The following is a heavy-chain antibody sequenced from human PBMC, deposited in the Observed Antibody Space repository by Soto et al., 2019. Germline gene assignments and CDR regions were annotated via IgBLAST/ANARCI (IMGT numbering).Heavy chain of an antibody. D-gene: IGHD3-10*01. CDR1: GGSISSGGYY. J-gene: IGHJ6*03. CDR2: IYYSGST. Sequence: PSETLSLTCTVSGGSISSGGYYWSWIRQHPGKGLEWIGYIYYSGSTYYNPSLKSRVTISVDTSKNQFSLKLSSVTAADTAVYYFATCYGWGSPYYYYYYRDVGGKGTTFTFSS. CDR3: ATCYGWGSPYYYYYYRDV. V-gene: IGHV4-31*03.